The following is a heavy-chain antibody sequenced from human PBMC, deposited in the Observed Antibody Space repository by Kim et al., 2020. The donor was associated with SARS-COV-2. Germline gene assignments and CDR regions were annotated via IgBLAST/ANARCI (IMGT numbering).Heavy chain of an antibody. CDR3: ARHHPNWYFDL. J-gene: IGHJ2*01. V-gene: IGHV5-51*01. Sequence: RYSPSFQGQVTISADKSISTAYLQWSSLKASDTAMYYCARHHPNWYFDLWGRGTLVTVSS.